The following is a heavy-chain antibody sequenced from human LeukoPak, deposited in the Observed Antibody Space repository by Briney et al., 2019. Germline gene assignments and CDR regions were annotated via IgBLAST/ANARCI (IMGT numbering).Heavy chain of an antibody. CDR2: INHSGST. CDR3: ARFDSSRHFDY. J-gene: IGHJ4*02. CDR1: GRSFSGYY. Sequence: SETLSLTCAVYGRSFSGYYWSWIRQPPGKGLEWIGEINHSGSTNYNPSLKSRVTISVDTSKNQFSLKLSSVTAADTAVYYCARFDSSRHFDYWGQGTLVTVSS. D-gene: IGHD3-22*01. V-gene: IGHV4-34*01.